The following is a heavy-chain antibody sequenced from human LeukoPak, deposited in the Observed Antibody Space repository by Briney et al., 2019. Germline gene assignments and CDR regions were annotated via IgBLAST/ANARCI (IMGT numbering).Heavy chain of an antibody. D-gene: IGHD2-21*01. Sequence: GGSLRLSCAASGFTFNNYGMHWVRQAPGKGLEWVAFVYYHGNTKYYAASVKGRFTISRDNSRNSVHIQMNSLRTEDTAVYHCVRDQGRAYGYFESWGQGTLVTVSS. CDR2: VYYHGNTK. CDR1: GFTFNNYG. V-gene: IGHV3-30*19. CDR3: VRDQGRAYGYFES. J-gene: IGHJ4*02.